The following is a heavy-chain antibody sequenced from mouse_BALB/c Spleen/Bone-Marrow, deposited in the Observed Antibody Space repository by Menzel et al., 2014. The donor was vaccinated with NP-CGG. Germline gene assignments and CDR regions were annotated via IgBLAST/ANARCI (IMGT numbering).Heavy chain of an antibody. V-gene: IGHV14-3*02. J-gene: IGHJ1*01. Sequence: VQLKQSGAELAKPGASVKLSCTASGFNIKDTYMHWVKQRPEQGLEWIGRIDPANGNTKYDPKFQGKATITADTSSNTAYLQLSSLTSEDTAVYYCARYDYGWYFYVWGAGTTVTVSS. CDR2: IDPANGNT. D-gene: IGHD1-1*01. CDR3: ARYDYGWYFYV. CDR1: GFNIKDTY.